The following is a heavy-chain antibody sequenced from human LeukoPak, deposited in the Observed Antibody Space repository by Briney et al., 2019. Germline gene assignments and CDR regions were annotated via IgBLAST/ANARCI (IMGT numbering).Heavy chain of an antibody. D-gene: IGHD3-16*01. Sequence: ASVKVSCKASGYTFTSYGISWLRQAAGQGLEWMGWISAYNGNTNYAQKLQGRVAMITDTSTSTAYMELRSLRSDDTAVYYCARDTLGYAFDIWGQGTMVTVSS. CDR1: GYTFTSYG. J-gene: IGHJ3*02. CDR3: ARDTLGYAFDI. CDR2: ISAYNGNT. V-gene: IGHV1-18*01.